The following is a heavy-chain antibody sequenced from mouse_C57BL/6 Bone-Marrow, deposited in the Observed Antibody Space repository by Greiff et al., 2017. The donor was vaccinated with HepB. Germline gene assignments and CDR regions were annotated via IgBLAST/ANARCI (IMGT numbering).Heavy chain of an antibody. CDR3: ARDYYGSSY. CDR1: GYAFSSTW. D-gene: IGHD1-1*01. CDR2: IYPGDGDT. Sequence: QVQLQQSGPELVKPGASVKISCKASGYAFSSTWMNWVKQRPGKGLEWIGRIYPGDGDTNYNGKFKGKATLTADKSSSTAYMQLSSLTSEDSAVYFGARDYYGSSYWGQGTTVTVSS. J-gene: IGHJ2*01. V-gene: IGHV1-82*01.